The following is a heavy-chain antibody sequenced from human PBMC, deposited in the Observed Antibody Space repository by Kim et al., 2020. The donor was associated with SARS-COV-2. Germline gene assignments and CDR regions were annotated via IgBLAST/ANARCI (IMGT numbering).Heavy chain of an antibody. J-gene: IGHJ4*02. CDR3: PKKEIVGPLDY. D-gene: IGHD2-15*01. V-gene: IGHV1-69*13. Sequence: SVKVSCKASGGTFGTYTITWVRQAPGHGLEWMGGIIPIFGTADYAQNFQGRVTISADESTKTVYMELSSLRAEDTAVYYCPKKEIVGPLDYWGQGALVTVSS. CDR2: IIPIFGTA. CDR1: GGTFGTYT.